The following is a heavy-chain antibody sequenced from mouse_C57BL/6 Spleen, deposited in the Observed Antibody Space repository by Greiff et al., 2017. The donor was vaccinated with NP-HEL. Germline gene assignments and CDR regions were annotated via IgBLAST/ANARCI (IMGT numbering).Heavy chain of an antibody. D-gene: IGHD2-4*01. Sequence: DVKLVESGGDLVKPGGSLKLSCAASGFTFSSYGMSWVRQTPDKRLEWVATISSGGSYTYYPDSVKGRFTISRDNAKNTLYLQMSSLKSEDTAMYYCASLRRGDYVFAYWGQGTLVTVSA. CDR1: GFTFSSYG. CDR3: ASLRRGDYVFAY. J-gene: IGHJ3*01. V-gene: IGHV5-6*02. CDR2: ISSGGSYT.